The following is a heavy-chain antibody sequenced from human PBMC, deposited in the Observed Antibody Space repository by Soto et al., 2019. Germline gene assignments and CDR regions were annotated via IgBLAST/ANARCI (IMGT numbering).Heavy chain of an antibody. V-gene: IGHV4-4*02. CDR3: ARLKGGVTIFGVVTHYYYGMDV. J-gene: IGHJ6*02. CDR2: IYHSGST. Sequence: SETLSLTCAVSGGSISSSNWWSWVRQPPGKGLERIGEIYHSGSTNYNPSLKSRVTISVGKSKNQFSLKLSSVTAADTAVYYCARLKGGVTIFGVVTHYYYGMDVWGQGTTVTVSS. CDR1: GGSISSSNW. D-gene: IGHD3-3*01.